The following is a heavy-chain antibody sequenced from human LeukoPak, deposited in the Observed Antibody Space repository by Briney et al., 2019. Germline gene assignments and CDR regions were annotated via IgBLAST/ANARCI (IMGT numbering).Heavy chain of an antibody. V-gene: IGHV7-4-1*02. D-gene: IGHD3-22*01. CDR1: GYTFTSYA. CDR3: ARGVSVYYYDSSGYYP. Sequence: ASVKVSCKASGYTFTSYAMNWVRQAPGQGLEWMGWINTNTGNPTYAQGFTGRFVFSLDTSVSTAYLQISSLKAEDTAVYYCARGVSVYYYDSSGYYPWGQRTLVTVSS. CDR2: INTNTGNP. J-gene: IGHJ5*02.